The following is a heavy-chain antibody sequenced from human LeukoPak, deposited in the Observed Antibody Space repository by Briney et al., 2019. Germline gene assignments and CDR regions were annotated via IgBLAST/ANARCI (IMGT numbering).Heavy chain of an antibody. V-gene: IGHV1-69*05. D-gene: IGHD3-22*01. CDR2: IIPIFGTA. J-gene: IGHJ4*02. CDR3: ARDLNYYDTSGYLLL. CDR1: GYTCTSYD. Sequence: SVKVSCKASGYTCTSYDINWVRQAPGQGLEWMGRIIPIFGTANYAQKFQGRVTITTDESTSTAYMELSSLIYEDTAMYYCARDLNYYDTSGYLLLWGQGTLVTVSS.